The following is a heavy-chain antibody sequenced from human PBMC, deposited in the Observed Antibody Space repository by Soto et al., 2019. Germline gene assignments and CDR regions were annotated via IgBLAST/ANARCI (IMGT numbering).Heavy chain of an antibody. D-gene: IGHD2-21*01. V-gene: IGHV4-31*03. CDR2: FYTMGTT. CDR1: GGSFTGGGSY. J-gene: IGHJ6*02. Sequence: QVQLQESGPGLVKPSQTLSLTCTVSGGSFTGGGSYCYWFPHHPGKGLGGFGYFYTMGTTHYNPSRKGRGTISVDTSKNQFSLKRRSVTAADTAVYYCAASCVACGGFNYYGMDVWGQGTTVTVSS. CDR3: AASCVACGGFNYYGMDV.